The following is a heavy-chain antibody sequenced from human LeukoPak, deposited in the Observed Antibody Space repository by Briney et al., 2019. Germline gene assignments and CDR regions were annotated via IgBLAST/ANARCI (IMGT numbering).Heavy chain of an antibody. CDR1: GGSISSYY. J-gene: IGHJ4*02. CDR2: IYYSGST. Sequence: SETLSLTCTVSGGSISSYYWSWIRQPPGKGLEWIGYIYYSGSTNYNPSLKSRVTISVDTSKNQFSLKLSSVTAADTAVYYCATRRVEATHFDYWGQGTLVTVSS. CDR3: ATRRVEATHFDY. D-gene: IGHD1-26*01. V-gene: IGHV4-59*08.